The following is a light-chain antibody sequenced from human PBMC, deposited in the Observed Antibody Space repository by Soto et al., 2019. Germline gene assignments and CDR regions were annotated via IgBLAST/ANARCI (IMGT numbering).Light chain of an antibody. CDR2: LNSDGSH. Sequence: QSVLTQSPSASASLGASVKLTCTLSSGHSSYAIAWHQQQPEKGPRYLMKLNSDGSHSKGDGLPDRFSGSSSGAERYLAIYGHQSDDEADYYCQTWGTGIRVFGGGTQLTVL. CDR3: QTWGTGIRV. CDR1: SGHSSYA. J-gene: IGLJ3*02. V-gene: IGLV4-69*01.